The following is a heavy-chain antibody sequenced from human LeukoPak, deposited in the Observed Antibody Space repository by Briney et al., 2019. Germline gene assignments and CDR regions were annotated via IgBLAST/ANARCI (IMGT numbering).Heavy chain of an antibody. J-gene: IGHJ4*02. V-gene: IGHV4-39*07. Sequence: SSDTLSLTCTVSGGSISSSSYYWGWIRQPPGKGLEWIGSIYYSGSTYYNPSLKSRVTISVDTSKNQFSLKLSSVTAADTAVYYCARVAGGLVVPAIHFDYWGQGTLVTVSS. D-gene: IGHD2-2*01. CDR1: GGSISSSSYY. CDR2: IYYSGST. CDR3: ARVAGGLVVPAIHFDY.